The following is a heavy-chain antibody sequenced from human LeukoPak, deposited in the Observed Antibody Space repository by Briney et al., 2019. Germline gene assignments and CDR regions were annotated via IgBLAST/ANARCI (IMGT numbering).Heavy chain of an antibody. J-gene: IGHJ4*02. CDR1: GFTFNNYP. Sequence: GGSLRLSCAASGFTFNNYPMGWVRQAPGKGLEWLSAIGGEKSGSWTKSADSVKGRFTISRDNSENTLYLQMDSLTVEDTAVYYCERAGVISGWDYWGQGVLVTVSS. V-gene: IGHV3-23*01. CDR3: ERAGVISGWDY. CDR2: IGGEKSGSWT. D-gene: IGHD3-3*02.